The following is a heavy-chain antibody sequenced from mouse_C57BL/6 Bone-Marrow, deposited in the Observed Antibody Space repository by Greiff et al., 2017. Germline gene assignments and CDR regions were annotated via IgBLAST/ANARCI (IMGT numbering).Heavy chain of an antibody. CDR1: GFTFSSYT. V-gene: IGHV5-9*01. CDR2: ISGGGGNT. CDR3: ASLDSSGYVAWFAY. J-gene: IGHJ3*01. D-gene: IGHD3-2*02. Sequence: DVKLVESGGGLVKPGGSLKLSCAASGFTFSSYTMSWVRQTPEKRLEWVATISGGGGNTYYPDSVKGRFTISRANAKNTLYLQMSSLRSEDTALYYCASLDSSGYVAWFAYWGQGTLVTVSA.